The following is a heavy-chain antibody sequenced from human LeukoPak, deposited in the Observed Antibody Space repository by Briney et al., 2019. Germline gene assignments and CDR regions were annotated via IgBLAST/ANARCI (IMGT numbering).Heavy chain of an antibody. Sequence: PSETLSLTCTVSGGSINTITYHWGWIRQPPEKGLEWIGSISYSGSTYYKSSLKSRVTMSVDTSKNQFSLKLNSVTAADTAVYYCARNRYYYGSGNYGVPNWFDPWGQGTLVTVSS. J-gene: IGHJ5*02. CDR2: ISYSGST. D-gene: IGHD3-10*01. CDR1: GGSINTITYH. V-gene: IGHV4-39*01. CDR3: ARNRYYYGSGNYGVPNWFDP.